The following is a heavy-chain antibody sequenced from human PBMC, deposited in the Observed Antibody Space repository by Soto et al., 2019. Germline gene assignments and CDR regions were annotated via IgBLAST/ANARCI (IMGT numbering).Heavy chain of an antibody. Sequence: QQSQTLSLTCAASGFTFSSYAMSWVRQAPGKGLEWVSAISGSGGSTYYADSVKGRFTISRDNSKNTLYLQMNSLRAEDTAVYYCAKEGILQPYDYWGQGTLVTVSS. CDR1: GFTFSSYA. V-gene: IGHV3-23*01. J-gene: IGHJ4*02. CDR3: AKEGILQPYDY. CDR2: ISGSGGST. D-gene: IGHD5-18*01.